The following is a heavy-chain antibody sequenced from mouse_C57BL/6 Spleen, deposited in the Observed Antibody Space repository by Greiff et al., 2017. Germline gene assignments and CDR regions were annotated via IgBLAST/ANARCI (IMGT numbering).Heavy chain of an antibody. Sequence: EVQLVESGGDLVKPGGSLKLSCAASGFNFSSYGMSWVRQTPDKRLEWVATISSGGSYTYSPDSVKGPFTISRDNAKNTLYLQMSSLKSEDTAMYYCASRFYDYDGQDYFDYWGQGTTLTVSS. V-gene: IGHV5-6*01. D-gene: IGHD2-4*01. CDR3: ASRFYDYDGQDYFDY. CDR1: GFNFSSYG. CDR2: ISSGGSYT. J-gene: IGHJ2*01.